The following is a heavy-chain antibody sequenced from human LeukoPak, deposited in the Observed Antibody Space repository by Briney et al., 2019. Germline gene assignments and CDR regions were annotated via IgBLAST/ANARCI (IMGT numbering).Heavy chain of an antibody. Sequence: GGSLRLSCAASGFTFSSYGMHWVRQPPGKGLEWVAFIRYDGSNKYYADSVKGRFTISRDNSKNTLYLQMNSLRAEDTAVYYCAKDSEQLVRLPLYWGQGTLVTVSS. D-gene: IGHD6-6*01. CDR1: GFTFSSYG. CDR2: IRYDGSNK. V-gene: IGHV3-30*02. CDR3: AKDSEQLVRLPLY. J-gene: IGHJ4*02.